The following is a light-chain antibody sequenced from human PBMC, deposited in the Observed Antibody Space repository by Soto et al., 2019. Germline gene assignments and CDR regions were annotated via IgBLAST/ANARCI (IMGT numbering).Light chain of an antibody. CDR3: QQHNSLAPYI. CDR1: QSISFW. Sequence: DIQMTQSPSTLSASVGDRVTITCRSSQSISFWLAWYQQKPGKAPKLLIYDASTLYSGVPSRFSGSRSGTEFALTISSLQPDDFASHYCQQHNSLAPYIFGQGPKLEI. V-gene: IGKV1-5*01. CDR2: DAS. J-gene: IGKJ2*01.